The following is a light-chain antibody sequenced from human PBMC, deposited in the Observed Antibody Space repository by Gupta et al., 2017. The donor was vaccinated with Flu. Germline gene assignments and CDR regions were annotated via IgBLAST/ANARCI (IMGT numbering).Light chain of an antibody. CDR1: QSVSSY. Sequence: DIVLTQSPATLSLSPGERATLPCRASQSVSSYLAWYQQQTGQAPRLLINYASNRATGIPARFIGSGSGTDYTPTISSLQPEDFLVYYCQRRSHSSPRTFGEGTKVEIK. V-gene: IGKV3-11*01. CDR3: QRRSHSSPRT. CDR2: YAS. J-gene: IGKJ4*02.